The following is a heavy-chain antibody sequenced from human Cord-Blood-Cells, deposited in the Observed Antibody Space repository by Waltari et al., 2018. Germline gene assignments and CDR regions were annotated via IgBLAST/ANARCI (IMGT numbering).Heavy chain of an antibody. Sequence: QVQLQQWGAGLLKPSETLSLTCAVYGGSFSGYYWSWIRQPPGKWLEWIGEINHSGSTNYNPSLKSRVTISVDTSKNQFSLKLSSVTAADTAVYYCVIVVPAGYFDYWGQGTLVTVSS. D-gene: IGHD2-2*01. CDR2: INHSGST. V-gene: IGHV4-34*01. J-gene: IGHJ4*02. CDR1: GGSFSGYY. CDR3: VIVVPAGYFDY.